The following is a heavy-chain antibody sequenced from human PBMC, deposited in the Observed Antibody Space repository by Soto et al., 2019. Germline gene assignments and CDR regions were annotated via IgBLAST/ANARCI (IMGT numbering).Heavy chain of an antibody. D-gene: IGHD4-17*01. V-gene: IGHV3-53*02. CDR1: GFTVSRNY. CDR2: IYSGGST. CDR3: ATRMITVTTSGIDY. J-gene: IGHJ4*02. Sequence: EVQLVETGGGLIQPGGSLRLSCAASGFTVSRNYMHWVRQAPGKGLVWVSVIYSGGSTYYADSVKGRFTISRDNSKNTLYLQMNSLRAADTAVDYCATRMITVTTSGIDYWGQGTLVTVSS.